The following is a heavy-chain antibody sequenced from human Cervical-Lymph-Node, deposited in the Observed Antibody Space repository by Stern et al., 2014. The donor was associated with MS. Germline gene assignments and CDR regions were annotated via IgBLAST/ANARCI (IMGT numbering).Heavy chain of an antibody. J-gene: IGHJ5*02. D-gene: IGHD3-22*01. CDR1: GYTFTSYY. Sequence: QVQLVESGAEVKKPGASVKVSCKASGYTFTSYYMHWVRQAPGQGLEWMGIINPSGGSTSYAQKFQGRVTMTRDTSTSTVYMELSSLRSEDTAVYYCARVGDSSGSSPQNWFDPWGQGTLVTVSS. V-gene: IGHV1-46*03. CDR3: ARVGDSSGSSPQNWFDP. CDR2: INPSGGST.